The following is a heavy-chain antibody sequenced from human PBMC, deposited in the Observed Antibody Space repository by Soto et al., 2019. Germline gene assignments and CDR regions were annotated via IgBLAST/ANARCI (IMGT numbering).Heavy chain of an antibody. CDR3: ARHSEVVVVTAIMPWWFEP. V-gene: IGHV1-3*01. D-gene: IGHD2-21*02. CDR1: GYTFTSYA. CDR2: INAGNGNT. J-gene: IGHJ5*02. Sequence: ASVKVSCKASGYTFTSYAMNWVRQAPGQRLEWMGWINAGNGNTKYSQKFQGRVTITRDTSASTAYMELSSLRSEDTAVYYCARHSEVVVVTAIMPWWFEPWG.